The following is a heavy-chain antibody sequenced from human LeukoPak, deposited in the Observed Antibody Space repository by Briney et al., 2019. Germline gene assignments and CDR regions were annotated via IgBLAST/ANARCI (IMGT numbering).Heavy chain of an antibody. V-gene: IGHV3-21*01. CDR2: ISSSSSYK. CDR3: ARDQKTNSH. CDR1: GFTFSSYS. D-gene: IGHD4-23*01. Sequence: GGSLRLSCAASGFTFSSYSMNWVRQAPGKGLEWVSSISSSSSYKYYADSVKGRFTISRDNAKNSLYLQMNSLRAEDTAVYYCARDQKTNSHWGQGTLVTVSS. J-gene: IGHJ4*02.